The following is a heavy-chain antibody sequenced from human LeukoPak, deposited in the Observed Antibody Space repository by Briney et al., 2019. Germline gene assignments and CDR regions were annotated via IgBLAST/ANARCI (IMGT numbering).Heavy chain of an antibody. CDR3: AREYSSGGPLDY. D-gene: IGHD6-19*01. CDR2: ISAYNGNT. V-gene: IGHV1-18*01. CDR1: GYTFTSYG. Sequence: ASVKVSCKASGYTFTSYGISRVRQAPGQGLEWMGWISAYNGNTNYAQKLQGRVTMTTDTSTSTAYMELRSLRSDDTAVYYCAREYSSGGPLDYWGQGTLVTVSS. J-gene: IGHJ4*02.